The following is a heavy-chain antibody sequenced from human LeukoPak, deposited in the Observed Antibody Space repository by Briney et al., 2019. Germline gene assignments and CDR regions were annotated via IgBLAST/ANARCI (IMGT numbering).Heavy chain of an antibody. Sequence: PGGSLRLSCAASGFTFSSYAMSWVRQAPGKGLEWVSAISGSGGSTYYADSVKGRFTISRDNSKNTLYLQMNSLRAEDTAVYYCAKDGTVLRYFDWLPAQGSYFDYWGQGTLVTVSS. V-gene: IGHV3-23*01. CDR2: ISGSGGST. CDR1: GFTFSSYA. D-gene: IGHD3-9*01. CDR3: AKDGTVLRYFDWLPAQGSYFDY. J-gene: IGHJ4*02.